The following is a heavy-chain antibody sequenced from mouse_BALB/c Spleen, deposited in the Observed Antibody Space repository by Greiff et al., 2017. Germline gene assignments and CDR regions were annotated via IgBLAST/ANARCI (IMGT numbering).Heavy chain of an antibody. CDR3: ARCYYGSSPYYAMDY. Sequence: DVKLQESGPSLVKPSQTLSLTCSVTGDSITSGYWNWIRKFPGNKLEYMGYISYSGSTYYNPSLKSRISITRDTSKNQYYLQLNSVTTEDTATYYCARCYYGSSPYYAMDYWGQGTAVTVSS. CDR2: ISYSGST. J-gene: IGHJ4*01. D-gene: IGHD1-1*01. CDR1: GDSITSGY. V-gene: IGHV3-8*02.